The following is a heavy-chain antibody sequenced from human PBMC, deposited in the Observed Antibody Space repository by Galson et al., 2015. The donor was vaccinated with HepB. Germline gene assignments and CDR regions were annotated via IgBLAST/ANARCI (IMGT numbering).Heavy chain of an antibody. J-gene: IGHJ6*02. Sequence: SPRLSCAASEFILSMYWMNWVRQAPGKGLEWVANIKEDGSEKNYVDSVKGRFTISRDNAKNSLYLQMNSLRAEDTAIYYCARVKRGEWYSFYYYGMDFWGQGTTVTVSS. CDR3: ARVKRGEWYSFYYYGMDF. V-gene: IGHV3-7*05. D-gene: IGHD3-10*01. CDR2: IKEDGSEK. CDR1: EFILSMYW.